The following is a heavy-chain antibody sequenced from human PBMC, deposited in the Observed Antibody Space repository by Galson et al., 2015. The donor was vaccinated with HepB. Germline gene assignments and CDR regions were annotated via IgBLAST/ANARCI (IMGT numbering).Heavy chain of an antibody. D-gene: IGHD3-10*01. Sequence: ETLSLTCAVSGDSISNDRWWSWVRQPPGEGLEWIGEAYHSGGTNYRPSLKSRVTISVDKSKNQFSLKLTSVTAADTAVYYCARAKEGRGYFDYWGQGTLVTVSS. CDR2: AYHSGGT. CDR1: GDSISNDRW. V-gene: IGHV4-4*02. J-gene: IGHJ4*02. CDR3: ARAKEGRGYFDY.